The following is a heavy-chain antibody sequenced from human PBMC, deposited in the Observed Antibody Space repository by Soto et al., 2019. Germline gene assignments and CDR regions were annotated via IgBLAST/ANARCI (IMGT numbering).Heavy chain of an antibody. CDR2: IYKSTTT. Sequence: PSETLSLTCSVSGDSISTVDYFWAWIRQPPGQALEYIGYIYKSTTTYYNPSFESRVAISLDTSKSQFSLTVTSVTAADTAVYFCARGRYCLTGRCFPNWFDSSGPGPLLTVSS. D-gene: IGHD2-15*01. V-gene: IGHV4-30-4*01. CDR1: GDSISTVDYF. CDR3: ARGRYCLTGRCFPNWFDS. J-gene: IGHJ5*01.